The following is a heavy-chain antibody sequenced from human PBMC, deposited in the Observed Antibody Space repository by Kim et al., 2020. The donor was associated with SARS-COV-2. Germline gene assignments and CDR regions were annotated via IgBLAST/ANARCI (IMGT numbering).Heavy chain of an antibody. Sequence: YSTSFQGQVTISADKSISTAYLQWSSLKASDTAMYYCASPVSVTNAFDIWGQGTMVTVSS. J-gene: IGHJ3*02. CDR3: ASPVSVTNAFDI. D-gene: IGHD4-17*01. V-gene: IGHV5-51*01.